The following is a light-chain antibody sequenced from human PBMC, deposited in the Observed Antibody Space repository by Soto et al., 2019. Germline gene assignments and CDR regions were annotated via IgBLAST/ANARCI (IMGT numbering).Light chain of an antibody. CDR2: GAS. CDR3: QQYYLVPFT. V-gene: IGKV4-1*01. Sequence: DIVMTQSPDALGVSLGERATINCKSSQSVLYTSNNQNYLAWYQQKSGQPPKLLIYGASARASGVPARFSGGGSGTDFTLTINGLQADDVAVYYCQQYYLVPFTFGPGTKVDI. J-gene: IGKJ3*01. CDR1: QSVLYTSNNQNY.